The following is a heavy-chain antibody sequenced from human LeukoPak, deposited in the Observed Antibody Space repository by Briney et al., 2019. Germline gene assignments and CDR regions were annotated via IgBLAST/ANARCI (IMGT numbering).Heavy chain of an antibody. V-gene: IGHV1-18*01. CDR1: GYTFTNYG. CDR3: ARSPHILTGENFDY. CDR2: ISGYNGNT. J-gene: IGHJ4*02. Sequence: GASVKVSCKASGYTFTNYGISWVRQAPGQGLEWMGWISGYNGNTKYAQKFQGRVTMTTDTSTSTAYMELSSLRSDDTAVYYCARSPHILTGENFDYWGQGTLVTVSS. D-gene: IGHD3-9*01.